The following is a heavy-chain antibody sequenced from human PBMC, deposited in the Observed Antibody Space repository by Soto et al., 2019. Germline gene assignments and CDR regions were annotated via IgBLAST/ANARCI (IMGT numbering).Heavy chain of an antibody. Sequence: GGSLRLSCAASGFTFSNAWMNWVRQAPGKGLEWVGRIKSKTDGGTTDYAAPVKGRFTISRDDSKNTLYLQMNSLKTEDTAVYYCTTSSISYYDSSGYYYQHYYYYGMDVWGQGTTVTVSS. V-gene: IGHV3-15*07. J-gene: IGHJ6*02. CDR1: GFTFSNAW. D-gene: IGHD3-22*01. CDR3: TTSSISYYDSSGYYYQHYYYYGMDV. CDR2: IKSKTDGGTT.